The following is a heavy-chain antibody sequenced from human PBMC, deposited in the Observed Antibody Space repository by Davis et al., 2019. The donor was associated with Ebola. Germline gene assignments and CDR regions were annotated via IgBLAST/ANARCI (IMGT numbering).Heavy chain of an antibody. CDR2: INGDGSST. CDR3: VKARGPH. Sequence: HTGGSLRLSCAASGFTFSSYGMHWVRQGPGKGLVWVSRINGDGSSTFYADSVKGRFIISRDNPKNTLYLHMNSLRADDTAVYYCVKARGPHWGQGTLVTVSS. J-gene: IGHJ4*02. V-gene: IGHV3-74*01. D-gene: IGHD3-10*01. CDR1: GFTFSSYG.